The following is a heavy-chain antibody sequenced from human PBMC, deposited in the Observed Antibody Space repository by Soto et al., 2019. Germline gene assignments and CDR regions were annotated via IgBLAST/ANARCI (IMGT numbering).Heavy chain of an antibody. CDR3: ARDDAFGNENGFDI. D-gene: IGHD1-1*01. CDR1: GFPFSTYG. Sequence: QVQLVESGGGVVQPGTSLRLSCAVSGFPFSTYGFHWVRQPPGKGLEWVAVIVSDGSAKYHADSVEGRFTISRDNSKDTLYLQMNSLRAEDTACYYCARDDAFGNENGFDIWGQGTMVTVSS. CDR2: IVSDGSAK. V-gene: IGHV3-33*01. J-gene: IGHJ3*02.